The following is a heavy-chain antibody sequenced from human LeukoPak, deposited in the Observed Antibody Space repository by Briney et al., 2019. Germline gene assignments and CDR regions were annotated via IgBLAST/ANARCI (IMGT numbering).Heavy chain of an antibody. CDR3: VKDWGAYFASGSSYFDY. Sequence: GGSLRLSCAASGFPFSSYGMHWVRQAPGKGLEWVAAISNDGNNKFYADSVKGRFTMSRDNPKNTMNLQMNSLRPEDTAVYYCVKDWGAYFASGSSYFDYWGQGTLVTVSS. D-gene: IGHD3-10*01. CDR2: ISNDGNNK. CDR1: GFPFSSYG. J-gene: IGHJ4*02. V-gene: IGHV3-30*18.